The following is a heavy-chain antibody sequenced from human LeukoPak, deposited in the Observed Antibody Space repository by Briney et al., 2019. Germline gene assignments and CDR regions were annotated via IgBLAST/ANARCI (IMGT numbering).Heavy chain of an antibody. V-gene: IGHV3-48*01. CDR1: GFTFSSYE. D-gene: IGHD5-18*01. CDR3: ASPQGWNSYGYYY. Sequence: GGSLRLSCAASGFTFSSYEMNWVRQAPGKGLEWVSYISSSSSTIYYADSVKGRFTISRDNAKNSLYLQMNSLRAEDTAVYYCASPQGWNSYGYYYWGQGILVTVSS. CDR2: ISSSSSTI. J-gene: IGHJ4*02.